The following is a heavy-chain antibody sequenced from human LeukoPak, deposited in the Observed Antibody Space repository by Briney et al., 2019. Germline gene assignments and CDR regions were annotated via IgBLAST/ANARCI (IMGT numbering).Heavy chain of an antibody. D-gene: IGHD1-26*01. CDR2: ISYDGSHQ. CDR1: GFTFSHYA. J-gene: IGHJ4*02. Sequence: GGSLRLPCAASGFTFSHYAMHWVRQAPGKGLEWVAVISYDGSHQYSADSVKGRLTISRDNSRHTLFLQMNSLRPEDTAVYYCARARNGTLKYWGQGTLVTVSS. V-gene: IGHV3-30*01. CDR3: ARARNGTLKY.